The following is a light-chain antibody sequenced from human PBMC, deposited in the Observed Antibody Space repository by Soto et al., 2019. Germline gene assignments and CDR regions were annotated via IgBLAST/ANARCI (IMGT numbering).Light chain of an antibody. J-gene: IGLJ1*01. V-gene: IGLV1-44*01. CDR3: AAWDDSLNGYV. CDR1: SSNIGSNT. CDR2: ANN. Sequence: QSVLTQPPSASGTPGQMVTISCSGSSSNIGSNTVSWYQQLPGTAPKLLIYANNQRPSGVPDRVSGSKPGTSASLAISGLQSEDEADYYCAAWDDSLNGYVFGSGTKLTVL.